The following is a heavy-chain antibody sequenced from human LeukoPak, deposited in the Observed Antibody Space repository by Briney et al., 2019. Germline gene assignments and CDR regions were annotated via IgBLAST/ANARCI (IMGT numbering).Heavy chain of an antibody. CDR1: GGSISSYY. CDR2: IYYSGST. CDR3: ASSPRSGYYYSHFDY. J-gene: IGHJ4*02. D-gene: IGHD3-22*01. V-gene: IGHV4-59*01. Sequence: PSETLSLTCTVSGGSISSYYWSWIRQPPGKGLEWIGYIYYSGSTNYNPSLKSRVTISVDTSKNQFSLKLSSVTAADTAVYYCASSPRSGYYYSHFDYWGQGTLVTVSS.